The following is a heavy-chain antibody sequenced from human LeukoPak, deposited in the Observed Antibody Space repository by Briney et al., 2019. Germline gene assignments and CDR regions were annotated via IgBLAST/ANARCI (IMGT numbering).Heavy chain of an antibody. D-gene: IGHD2-2*02. V-gene: IGHV1-18*01. CDR2: ISAYNGNT. J-gene: IGHJ6*02. CDR1: GYTFTSYG. Sequence: ASVKVSCKASGYTFTSYGISWVRQAPGQGLEWMGWISAYNGNTNYAQKLQGRVTMTTDTSTSTAYMELRSLRSDDTAVHYCARHPMCWVVPAAICGFYYYYYGMDVWGQGTTVTVSS. CDR3: ARHPMCWVVPAAICGFYYYYYGMDV.